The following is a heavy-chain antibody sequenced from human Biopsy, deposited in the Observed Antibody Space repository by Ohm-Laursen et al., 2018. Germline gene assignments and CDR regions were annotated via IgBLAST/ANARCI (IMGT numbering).Heavy chain of an antibody. D-gene: IGHD3-3*01. CDR2: IYTIGDT. V-gene: IGHV4-4*07. J-gene: IGHJ3*01. Sequence: SDTLSLTCTVSGASMTGYFWTWVRQPSGKGLEWIGHIYTIGDTTYNPSLESLVTMSLDTSKDQFSLKMTSLTAADTAVYFCAREDEGLLRALDLWGQGTMVTVSS. CDR3: AREDEGLLRALDL. CDR1: GASMTGYF.